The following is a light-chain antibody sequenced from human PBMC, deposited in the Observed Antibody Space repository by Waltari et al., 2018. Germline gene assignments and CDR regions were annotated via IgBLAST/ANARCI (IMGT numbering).Light chain of an antibody. CDR1: SSDVGNYDL. CDR2: EVN. J-gene: IGLJ1*01. Sequence: QSALTQPASVSGSPGQSITISCTGTSSDVGNYDLVSWYQQHPGKAPKLLICEVNKRPSGVSSRFSGSQSGNTASLTISGLQAEDEADFYCCSYAGLGTYVFGSGTKVTVL. CDR3: CSYAGLGTYV. V-gene: IGLV2-23*02.